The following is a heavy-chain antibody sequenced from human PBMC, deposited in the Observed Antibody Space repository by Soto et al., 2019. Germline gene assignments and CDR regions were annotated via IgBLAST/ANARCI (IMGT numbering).Heavy chain of an antibody. CDR3: TRDGGDYYGMDV. Sequence: GVLRLSCTASGFTFGDYAVSWFRQAPGKGLEWVGFITTRAYGGTTEYAASVKGRLTISRDDSKSIAFLQMISLKTEDTAVYYCTRDGGDYYGMDVWGQGTTVTVSS. CDR1: GFTFGDYA. D-gene: IGHD3-16*01. CDR2: ITTRAYGGTT. J-gene: IGHJ6*02. V-gene: IGHV3-49*03.